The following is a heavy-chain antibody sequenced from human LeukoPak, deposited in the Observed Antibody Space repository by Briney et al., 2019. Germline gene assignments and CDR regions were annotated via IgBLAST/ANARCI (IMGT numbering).Heavy chain of an antibody. CDR2: IFYNGST. V-gene: IGHV4-59*08. D-gene: IGHD6-13*01. CDR1: CGSISSYY. Sequence: SETLSLTCIVSCGSISSYYWSWIRQPPGKGLEWIGFIFYNGSTNYNPSLESRVTISIDTSKNQFSLKLSSVTAADTAVYYCARHRHSSSWYYYWGQGTLVTVSS. J-gene: IGHJ4*02. CDR3: ARHRHSSSWYYY.